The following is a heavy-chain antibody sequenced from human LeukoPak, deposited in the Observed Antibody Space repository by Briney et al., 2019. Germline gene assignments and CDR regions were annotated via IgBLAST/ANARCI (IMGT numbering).Heavy chain of an antibody. V-gene: IGHV4-39*01. CDR3: ARLHTATYRFDP. CDR2: IYYSGST. CDR1: SGSISSSSYN. J-gene: IGHJ5*02. Sequence: PSETLSLTCTVSSGSISSSSYNWGWIRQPPGKGLEWIGSIYYSGSTYYNPSLKSRVTISVDTSKNQFSLKLSSVTAADTAVYYCARLHTATYRFDPWGQGTLVTVSS. D-gene: IGHD4-17*01.